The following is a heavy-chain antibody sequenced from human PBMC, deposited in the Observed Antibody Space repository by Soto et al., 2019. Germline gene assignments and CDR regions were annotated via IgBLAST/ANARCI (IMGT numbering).Heavy chain of an antibody. CDR2: IIPIFGTA. Sequence: SVKVSCKASGGTFSSYAISWVRQAPGQGLEWMGGIIPIFGTANYAQKFQGRVTITADESTSTAYMELSSLRSEDTAVYYCARVTMVRGVIGYFDYWGQGTLVTVSS. V-gene: IGHV1-69*13. D-gene: IGHD3-10*01. CDR1: GGTFSSYA. CDR3: ARVTMVRGVIGYFDY. J-gene: IGHJ4*02.